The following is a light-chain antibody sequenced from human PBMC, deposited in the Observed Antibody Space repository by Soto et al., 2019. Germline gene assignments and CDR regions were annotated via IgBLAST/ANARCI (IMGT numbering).Light chain of an antibody. CDR2: LNSDGSH. CDR1: SGHTSYA. Sequence: QLVLTQSPSASASLGASVKLTCTLSSGHTSYAIAWQQQQPEKGPRYLMKLNSDGSHSKGDGIPDRFSGSSSRAERYLTISSRQSEDEADQYCQPWGTGIQGVFGGGTKLTVL. V-gene: IGLV4-69*01. J-gene: IGLJ3*02. CDR3: QPWGTGIQGV.